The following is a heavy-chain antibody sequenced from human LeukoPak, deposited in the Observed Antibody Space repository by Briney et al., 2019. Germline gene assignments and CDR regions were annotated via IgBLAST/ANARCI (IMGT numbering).Heavy chain of an antibody. J-gene: IGHJ4*02. V-gene: IGHV4/OR15-8*02. D-gene: IGHD1-26*01. Sequence: PSETLSVTCGVSGGSISGTNWWSWVRQPPGQGLEWIGEISLAGQTNYNPSLNGRVTMSLDKSSNQLSLHLTSVTAADTATYYCSREGGPFCPFGYWGQGTLVIVSS. CDR2: ISLAGQT. CDR1: GGSISGTNW. CDR3: SREGGPFCPFGY.